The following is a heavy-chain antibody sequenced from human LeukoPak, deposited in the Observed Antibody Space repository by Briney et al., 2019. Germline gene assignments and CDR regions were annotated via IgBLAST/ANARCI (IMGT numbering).Heavy chain of an antibody. CDR2: ISSSGSTI. Sequence: GGSLRLSCAASGFTFSDYYMSWIRQAPGKGLERVSYISSSGSTIYYADSVKGRFTISRDNAKNSLYLQMNSLRAEDTAVYYCARAERMTFYFDYWGQGTLVTVSS. J-gene: IGHJ4*02. D-gene: IGHD1-1*01. CDR3: ARAERMTFYFDY. V-gene: IGHV3-11*01. CDR1: GFTFSDYY.